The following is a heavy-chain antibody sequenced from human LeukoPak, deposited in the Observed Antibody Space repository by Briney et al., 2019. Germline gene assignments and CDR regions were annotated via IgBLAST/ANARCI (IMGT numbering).Heavy chain of an antibody. D-gene: IGHD6-13*01. V-gene: IGHV3-13*01. J-gene: IGHJ4*02. CDR2: IGTAGDT. Sequence: QSGGSLRLSCAASGFTFSSYDMHWVRQATGKGLEWVSAIGTAGDTYYPGSVKGRFTISRENAKNSLYLQMNSLRAEDTAVYYCARARAGAGTFFFDYWGQGTLVTVSS. CDR3: ARARAGAGTFFFDY. CDR1: GFTFSSYD.